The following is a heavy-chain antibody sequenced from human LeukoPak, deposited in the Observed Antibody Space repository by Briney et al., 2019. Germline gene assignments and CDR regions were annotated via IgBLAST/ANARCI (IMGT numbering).Heavy chain of an antibody. V-gene: IGHV3-48*03. Sequence: GGSLRLSCAASEFIFSNYEMNWVRQAPGKGLEWVSYISSSGSTIYYADSVKGRFTISRDNAKNSLYLQVNSLRAEDTAVYYCARDRMGAILYFDSWGQGTLVTVSS. D-gene: IGHD1-26*01. CDR3: ARDRMGAILYFDS. J-gene: IGHJ4*02. CDR2: ISSSGSTI. CDR1: EFIFSNYE.